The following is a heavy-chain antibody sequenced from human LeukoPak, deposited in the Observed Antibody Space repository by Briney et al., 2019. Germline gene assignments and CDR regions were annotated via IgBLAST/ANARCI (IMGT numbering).Heavy chain of an antibody. CDR2: IIPIFGTA. J-gene: IGHJ4*02. CDR3: ARGPAPGYTAMVTIYFDY. Sequence: SVKVSCKASGGTFSSYAISWVRQAPGQGLEWMGGIIPIFGTANYAQKFQGGVTITTDESTSTAYMELSSLRSEDTAVYYCARGPAPGYTAMVTIYFDYWGQGTLVTVSS. V-gene: IGHV1-69*05. CDR1: GGTFSSYA. D-gene: IGHD5-18*01.